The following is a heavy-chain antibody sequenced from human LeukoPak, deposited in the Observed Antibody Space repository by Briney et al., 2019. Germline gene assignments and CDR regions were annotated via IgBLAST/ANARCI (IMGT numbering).Heavy chain of an antibody. J-gene: IGHJ4*02. CDR2: ISWNSGSI. Sequence: GGSLRLSCATSGFTFDDYAMHWVRQAPGKGLEWVSGISWNSGSIAYVDSVKGRFTISRDNAKNSLYLRMNSLRPEDTALYYCAKDISSSILTTFIDYWGQGTLVTVSS. CDR3: AKDISSSILTTFIDY. V-gene: IGHV3-9*01. CDR1: GFTFDDYA. D-gene: IGHD2/OR15-2a*01.